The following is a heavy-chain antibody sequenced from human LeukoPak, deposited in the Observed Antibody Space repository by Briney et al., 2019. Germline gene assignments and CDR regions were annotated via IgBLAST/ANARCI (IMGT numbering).Heavy chain of an antibody. J-gene: IGHJ4*02. CDR1: GGTFSSFA. CDR3: ARDGIAARTDPFDY. V-gene: IGHV1-69*05. D-gene: IGHD6-6*01. CDR2: IIPIFGTA. Sequence: SVKVSCKASGGTFSSFAISWVRQAPGQGLEWMGRIIPIFGTANYAQKFQGRVTITTDESTSTAYMELSSLRSEDTAVYYCARDGIAARTDPFDYWGQGTLVTVSS.